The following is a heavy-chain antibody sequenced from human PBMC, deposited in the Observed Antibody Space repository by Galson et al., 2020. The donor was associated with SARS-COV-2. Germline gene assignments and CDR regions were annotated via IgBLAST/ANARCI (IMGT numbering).Heavy chain of an antibody. CDR1: TGYY. D-gene: IGHD1-1*01. V-gene: IGHV1-2*02. CDR2: INPNSGGT. J-gene: IGHJ4*02. Sequence: TGYYMHWVRQAPGQGLEWMGWINPNSGGTNYAQKFQGRVTMTRDTSISTAYMELSRLRSDDTAVYYCARDRSRTTGTAYDYWGQGTLVTVSS. CDR3: ARDRSRTTGTAYDY.